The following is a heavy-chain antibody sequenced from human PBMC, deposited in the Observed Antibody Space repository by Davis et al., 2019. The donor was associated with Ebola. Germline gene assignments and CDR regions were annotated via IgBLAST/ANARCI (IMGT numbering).Heavy chain of an antibody. Sequence: GESLKISCAASGFTFSSYSMNWVRQAPGKGLEWVSSISSSSSYIYYADSVKGRFTISRDNAKNSLYLQMNSLRAEDTAVYYCARDRNRFYVRGQGTTVTVSS. V-gene: IGHV3-21*01. J-gene: IGHJ6*02. CDR1: GFTFSSYS. D-gene: IGHD3-3*01. CDR2: ISSSSSYI. CDR3: ARDRNRFYV.